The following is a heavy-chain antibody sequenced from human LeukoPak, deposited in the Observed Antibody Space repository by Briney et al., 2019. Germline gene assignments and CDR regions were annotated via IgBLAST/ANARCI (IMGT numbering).Heavy chain of an antibody. CDR1: GFTFSSYS. CDR3: ARDHGDPPYYYYGMDV. V-gene: IGHV3-48*04. D-gene: IGHD4-17*01. Sequence: GRSLRLSCAASGFTFSSYSMNWVRQAPGKGLEWVSYISSSSSTIYYADSVKGRFTISRDNAKNSLYLQMNSLRAEDTAVYYCARDHGDPPYYYYGMDVWGQGTTVTVSS. CDR2: ISSSSSTI. J-gene: IGHJ6*02.